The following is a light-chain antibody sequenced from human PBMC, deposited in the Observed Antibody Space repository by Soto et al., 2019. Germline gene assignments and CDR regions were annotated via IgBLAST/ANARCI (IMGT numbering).Light chain of an antibody. Sequence: EIQIAESPSSVSASVGDRVTITCRASQGISTWLAWYQQKAGKAPNLLIYGASNVHSGVPSRFSGSGSGTNFTLTISSLQPEDFATYYCQQANSFPVTFGQGTRLEIK. CDR1: QGISTW. V-gene: IGKV1-12*01. CDR3: QQANSFPVT. CDR2: GAS. J-gene: IGKJ5*01.